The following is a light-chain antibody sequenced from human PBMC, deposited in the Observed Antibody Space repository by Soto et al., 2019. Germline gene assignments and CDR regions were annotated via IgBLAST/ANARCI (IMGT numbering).Light chain of an antibody. J-gene: IGKJ2*01. Sequence: DIQMTQSPSTLSASVGDTVTITCRASQTISGWLAWYQQRPGKAPNLLIFDASTLESGVPSRFSGSGSGTTFTLTISSLQAEDVAVYYCQQYYSTPPYTFGQGTKLEIK. CDR3: QQYYSTPPYT. CDR1: QTISGW. CDR2: DAS. V-gene: IGKV1-5*01.